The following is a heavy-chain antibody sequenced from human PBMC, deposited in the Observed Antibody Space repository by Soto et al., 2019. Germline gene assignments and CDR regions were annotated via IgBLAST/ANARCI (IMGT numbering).Heavy chain of an antibody. CDR2: ISYDGSNK. V-gene: IGHV3-30*18. J-gene: IGHJ6*02. Sequence: QVQLVESGGGVVQPGRSLRLSCAASGFTFSSYGMHWVRQAPGKGLEWVAVISYDGSNKYYADSVKGRFTISRDNSKNTLYLQMNSLRAEDTAVYYCAKDGYSSSWYGPLYYYYGMDVWGQGTTVTVSS. D-gene: IGHD6-13*01. CDR1: GFTFSSYG. CDR3: AKDGYSSSWYGPLYYYYGMDV.